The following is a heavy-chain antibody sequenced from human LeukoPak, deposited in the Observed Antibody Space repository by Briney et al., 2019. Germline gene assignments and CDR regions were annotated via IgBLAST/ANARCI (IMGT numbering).Heavy chain of an antibody. V-gene: IGHV3-74*01. J-gene: IGHJ5*02. CDR2: INSDGSRT. CDR3: ARGDPTA. CDR1: GFTFSSYW. Sequence: PGGPLRLSCAASGFTFSSYWMHWVRQAPGKGLVWVSVINSDGSRTTYADSVKGRFTISRDNAKNTLYLQMNSLRAEDTAVYYCARGDPTAWGQGTLVTVSS. D-gene: IGHD4-17*01.